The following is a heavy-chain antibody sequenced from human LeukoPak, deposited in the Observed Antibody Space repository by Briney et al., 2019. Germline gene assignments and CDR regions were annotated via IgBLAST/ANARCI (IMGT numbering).Heavy chain of an antibody. J-gene: IGHJ4*02. Sequence: GASVKVSCKASGYTFTSYGISWVRQAPGQGLEWVGWISAYNGNTNYAQKLQGRVTMTTDTSTSTACMELRSLRSDDTAVYYCAREGSITMVRGVINYWGQGTLVTVSS. V-gene: IGHV1-18*01. CDR3: AREGSITMVRGVINY. CDR2: ISAYNGNT. CDR1: GYTFTSYG. D-gene: IGHD3-10*01.